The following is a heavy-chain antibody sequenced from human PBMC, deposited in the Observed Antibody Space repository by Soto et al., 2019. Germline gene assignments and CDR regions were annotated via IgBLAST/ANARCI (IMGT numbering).Heavy chain of an antibody. Sequence: QVHLQQWGAGLLKPSETLSLTCAVYGGSFSGYYVSWIRQPPGQGLEWIGEIDHSGRTNYNSPLKSRVTMSVDTSKNQFSLKLTSVSAADTAVYYCAIFSLPLVPGFDPWGQGTLVAVSS. V-gene: IGHV4-34*01. D-gene: IGHD2-8*02. CDR2: IDHSGRT. J-gene: IGHJ5*02. CDR1: GGSFSGYY. CDR3: AIFSLPLVPGFDP.